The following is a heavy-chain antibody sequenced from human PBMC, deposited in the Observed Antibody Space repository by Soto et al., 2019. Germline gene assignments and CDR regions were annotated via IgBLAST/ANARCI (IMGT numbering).Heavy chain of an antibody. Sequence: GGSLRLSCATSGYAFEDYAMHWVRQVPGKGPEWVSLISWDGESTYYADPVKGRFTVSRDNSEKSLYLQMNSVRVDDTALYYCAKVGQLDITTGHAYFDHWGQGTLVTVSS. CDR3: AKVGQLDITTGHAYFDH. J-gene: IGHJ4*02. D-gene: IGHD5-12*01. V-gene: IGHV3-43D*04. CDR1: GYAFEDYA. CDR2: ISWDGEST.